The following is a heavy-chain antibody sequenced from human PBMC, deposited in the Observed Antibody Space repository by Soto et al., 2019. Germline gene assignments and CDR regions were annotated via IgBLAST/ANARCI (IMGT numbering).Heavy chain of an antibody. CDR2: IDPSDSYT. Sequence: GESLKISCKGSGYSFTSYWISWVRQMPGKGLEWMGRIDPSDSYTNYSPSFQGHVTISADKSISTAYLQWSSLKASDTAMYYCARHPYYDFWSGYSSWWYFDLWGRGTLVTVSS. D-gene: IGHD3-3*01. V-gene: IGHV5-10-1*01. CDR3: ARHPYYDFWSGYSSWWYFDL. CDR1: GYSFTSYW. J-gene: IGHJ2*01.